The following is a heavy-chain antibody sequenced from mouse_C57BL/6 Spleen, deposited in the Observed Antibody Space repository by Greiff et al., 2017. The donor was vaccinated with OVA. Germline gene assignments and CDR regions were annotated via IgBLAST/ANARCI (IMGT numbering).Heavy chain of an antibody. CDR1: GFNIKDYY. V-gene: IGHV14-2*01. J-gene: IGHJ4*01. CDR3: ARGDYYGSSYVKARDY. D-gene: IGHD1-1*01. Sequence: VQLKESGAELVKPGASVKLSCTASGFNIKDYYMHWVKQRTEQGLEWIGRIDPEDGETKYAPKFQGKATITADTSSNTAYLQLSSLTSEDTAVDYCARGDYYGSSYVKARDYGGQGTSVTGSS. CDR2: IDPEDGET.